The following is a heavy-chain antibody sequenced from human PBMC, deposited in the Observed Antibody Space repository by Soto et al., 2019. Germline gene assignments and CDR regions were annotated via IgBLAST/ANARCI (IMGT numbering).Heavy chain of an antibody. Sequence: QLQLQESGPGLVKPSETLSLTCTVSGGSISSSSYYWGWIRQPPGKGLEWIGSIYYSGSTYYNPSLKSRVTISVDTSKNQFSLKLSSVTAADTAVYYCARHVLTVEMATIEDFDLWGRGTLVTVSS. V-gene: IGHV4-39*01. CDR3: ARHVLTVEMATIEDFDL. D-gene: IGHD5-12*01. CDR1: GGSISSSSYY. J-gene: IGHJ2*01. CDR2: IYYSGST.